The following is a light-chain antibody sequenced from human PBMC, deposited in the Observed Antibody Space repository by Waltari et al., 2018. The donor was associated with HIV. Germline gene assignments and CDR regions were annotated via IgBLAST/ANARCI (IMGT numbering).Light chain of an antibody. CDR1: GSNIGAGYD. CDR2: SDN. Sequence: QSVLTQPPSVSGAPGQTVTISCTGSGSNIGAGYDVHWYQQFPGTAPRLLIYSDNNRPSGVPDRFSGSNSGPSASLAISGLRAEDEADYYGQSYDTSLTGWIFGGGTKLTV. J-gene: IGLJ2*01. CDR3: QSYDTSLTGWI. V-gene: IGLV1-40*01.